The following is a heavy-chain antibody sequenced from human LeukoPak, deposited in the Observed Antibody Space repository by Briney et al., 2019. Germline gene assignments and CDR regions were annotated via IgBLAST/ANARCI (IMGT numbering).Heavy chain of an antibody. CDR2: ICRSGRT. Sequence: GGSLRLSCAASGFTVSGNYMSWVRQAPGKGLEWVSLICRSGRTYYTDSVKGRFTISRDNSKNTLYLQMNSLRAEDTAVYYCARGTSFVPGANSNDAFDIWGQGTMVTVSS. J-gene: IGHJ3*02. CDR1: GFTVSGNY. CDR3: ARGTSFVPGANSNDAFDI. V-gene: IGHV3-66*01. D-gene: IGHD2-2*01.